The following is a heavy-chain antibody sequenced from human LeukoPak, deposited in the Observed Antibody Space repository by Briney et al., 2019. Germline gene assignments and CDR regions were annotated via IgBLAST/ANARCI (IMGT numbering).Heavy chain of an antibody. Sequence: GGSLRLSCAASGFTFSSYAMSWVRQAPGKGLEWVSAISGSGGSTYYADSVKGRFTISRDNSKNTLYLQMNSLRAEDTAVYYCAISGYGSGSYFCVDYGMDVWGQGTTVTVSS. V-gene: IGHV3-23*01. D-gene: IGHD3-10*01. CDR1: GFTFSSYA. CDR3: AISGYGSGSYFCVDYGMDV. J-gene: IGHJ6*02. CDR2: ISGSGGST.